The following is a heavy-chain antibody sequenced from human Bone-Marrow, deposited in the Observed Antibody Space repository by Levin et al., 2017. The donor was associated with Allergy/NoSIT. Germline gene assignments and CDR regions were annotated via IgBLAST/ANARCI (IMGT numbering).Heavy chain of an antibody. CDR2: ISSSSSTI. J-gene: IGHJ2*01. D-gene: IGHD4-17*01. CDR3: AREDHDYGDYVRYFDL. V-gene: IGHV3-48*01. CDR1: GFTFSSYS. Sequence: PGGSLRLSCAASGFTFSSYSMNWVRQAPGKGLEWVSYISSSSSTIYYADSVKGRFTISRDNAKNSLYLQMNSLRAEDTAVYYCAREDHDYGDYVRYFDLWGRGTLVTVSS.